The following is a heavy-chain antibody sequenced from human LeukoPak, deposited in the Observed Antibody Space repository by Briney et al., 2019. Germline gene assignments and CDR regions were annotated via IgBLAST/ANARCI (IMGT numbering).Heavy chain of an antibody. J-gene: IGHJ4*02. V-gene: IGHV3-11*01. CDR3: ARQIASAGTAGFDF. CDR1: GFTFSDYY. CDR2: ISNSGTTI. D-gene: IGHD6-13*01. Sequence: PGGSLRLSCAASGFTFSDYYMSWIRKAPGKGLEWVSYISNSGTTIYYADSVKGRFTISRDNAKNSLFLQMNSLRAEDTAVYYCARQIASAGTAGFDFWGQGALVTVSS.